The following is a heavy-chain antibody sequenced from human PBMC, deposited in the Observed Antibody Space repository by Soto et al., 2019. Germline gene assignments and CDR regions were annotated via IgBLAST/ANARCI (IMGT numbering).Heavy chain of an antibody. CDR1: GGSLGGYY. CDR2: IYYGGTT. V-gene: IGHV4-59*04. CDR3: ARGWYYFDF. D-gene: IGHD2-15*01. Sequence: SETLSLTCTVSGGSLGGYYWGWVRQSPGKGLEWIGSIYYGGTTYYNPSLRSRLAISIDTSKNQFSLRLTSVTAADTALYFCARGWYYFDFWGRGTLVTVSS. J-gene: IGHJ4*02.